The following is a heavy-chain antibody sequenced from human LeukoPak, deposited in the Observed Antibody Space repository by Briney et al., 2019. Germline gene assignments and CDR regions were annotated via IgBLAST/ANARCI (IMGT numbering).Heavy chain of an antibody. CDR2: IRDSGSST. D-gene: IGHD1-26*01. CDR3: AKYGPQDSGSSHFDY. V-gene: IGHV3-23*01. CDR1: GFTFSSYA. Sequence: GGSLRLSCAASGFTFSSYAMSWVRRAPGKGLEWVSAIRDSGSSTHYADPVKGRFTTSRDNSKNTLFLQMNSLRAEDTAIYYCAKYGPQDSGSSHFDYWGQGALVTVSS. J-gene: IGHJ4*02.